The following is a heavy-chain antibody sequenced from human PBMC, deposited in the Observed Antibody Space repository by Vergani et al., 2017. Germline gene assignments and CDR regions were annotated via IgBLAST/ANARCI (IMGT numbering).Heavy chain of an antibody. D-gene: IGHD3-9*01. CDR3: ARWHDILTGFDY. CDR2: IYYSGST. CDR1: GYSISSGYY. J-gene: IGHJ4*02. Sequence: QVQLQESGPGLVKPSETLSLTCAVSGYSISSGYYWGWIRQPPGKGLEWIGSIYYSGSTYYNPSLKSRVTISVDTSKNQFSLKLSSVTAADTAVYYCARWHDILTGFDYWGQGTLVTVSS. V-gene: IGHV4-38-2*01.